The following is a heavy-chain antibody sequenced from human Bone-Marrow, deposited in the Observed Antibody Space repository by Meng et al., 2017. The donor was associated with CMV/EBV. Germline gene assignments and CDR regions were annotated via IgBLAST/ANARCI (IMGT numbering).Heavy chain of an antibody. V-gene: IGHV3-21*01. CDR1: GFTFSSYS. CDR3: ARVNQSSGYYYFDY. D-gene: IGHD3-22*01. J-gene: IGHJ4*02. Sequence: GESLKISCAASGFTFSSYSMNWVRQAPGKGLEWVSSISSSSSYIYYADSVKGRFTISRDNAKNSLYLQMNSLRAEDTAVYYCARVNQSSGYYYFDYWGQGTLVIVSS. CDR2: ISSSSSYI.